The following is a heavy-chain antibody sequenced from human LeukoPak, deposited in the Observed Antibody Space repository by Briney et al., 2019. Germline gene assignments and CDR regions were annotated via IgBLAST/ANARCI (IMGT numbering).Heavy chain of an antibody. CDR1: GGSISTYY. J-gene: IGHJ4*02. V-gene: IGHV4-59*01. CDR3: ARDYDSSGYRFDY. Sequence: SETLSLTCTVSGGSISTYYWGWIRQPPGKGLEWIGYIYYSGSTNYNPSLKSRVTISVDTSKNQFSLKLSSVTAADTAVYYCARDYDSSGYRFDYWGQGTLVTVSS. CDR2: IYYSGST. D-gene: IGHD3-22*01.